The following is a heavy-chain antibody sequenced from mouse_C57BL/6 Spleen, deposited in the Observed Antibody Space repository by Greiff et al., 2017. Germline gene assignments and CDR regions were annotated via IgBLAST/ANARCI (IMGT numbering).Heavy chain of an antibody. V-gene: IGHV1-80*01. CDR3: ATYEDFDY. CDR2: IYPCDGDT. CDR1: GYAFSSYW. J-gene: IGHJ2*01. Sequence: QVKLQQSGAELVKPGASVKLSCKASGYAFSSYWMNWVKQRPGKGLEWIGQIYPCDGDTNYTGKFKGKDTLTADNTSSTVYMHRSSLTSEDSAVYLCATYEDFDYWGQGTTLTVSS. D-gene: IGHD2-3*01.